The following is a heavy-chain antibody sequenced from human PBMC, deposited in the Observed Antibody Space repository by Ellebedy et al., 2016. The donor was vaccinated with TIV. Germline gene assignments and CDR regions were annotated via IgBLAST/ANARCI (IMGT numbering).Heavy chain of an antibody. CDR1: GFTFSFYW. Sequence: GGSLRLSXAASGFTFSFYWMGWVRQAPGKGLEWVANIKQDGSEKHYADSVKGRFTISRDNAKNSLYLQMNNLRAEDTAVYYCATTRGLGPAGHFDPWGQGTLVTVSS. V-gene: IGHV3-7*03. CDR2: IKQDGSEK. J-gene: IGHJ5*02. D-gene: IGHD3-16*01. CDR3: ATTRGLGPAGHFDP.